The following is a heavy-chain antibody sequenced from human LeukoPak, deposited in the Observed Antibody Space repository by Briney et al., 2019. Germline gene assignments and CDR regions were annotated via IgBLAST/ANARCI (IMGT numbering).Heavy chain of an antibody. J-gene: IGHJ6*02. CDR1: GFTFSSYW. V-gene: IGHV3-7*01. Sequence: GGSLRLSCAASGFTFSSYWMSWVRQAPGKGLEWVANIKQDGSEKYYVDSVKGRFTISRDNAKNSLYLQMNSLRAEDTAVYYCARRMGDLGYYYYGMDVWGQGTTVTVSS. D-gene: IGHD3-16*01. CDR3: ARRMGDLGYYYYGMDV. CDR2: IKQDGSEK.